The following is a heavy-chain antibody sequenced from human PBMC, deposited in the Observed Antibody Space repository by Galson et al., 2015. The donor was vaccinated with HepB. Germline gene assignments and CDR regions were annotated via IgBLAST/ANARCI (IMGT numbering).Heavy chain of an antibody. V-gene: IGHV1-46*01. Sequence: SVKVSCKASGYTFTSYYMHWVRQAPGQGLEWMGIINPSGGSTSYAQKFQGRVTMTRDTSTSTVYMELSSLRSEDTAVYYCARDLTTVTDTILGEFFDYWGQGTLVTVSS. D-gene: IGHD4-11*01. CDR3: ARDLTTVTDTILGEFFDY. CDR2: INPSGGST. J-gene: IGHJ4*02. CDR1: GYTFTSYY.